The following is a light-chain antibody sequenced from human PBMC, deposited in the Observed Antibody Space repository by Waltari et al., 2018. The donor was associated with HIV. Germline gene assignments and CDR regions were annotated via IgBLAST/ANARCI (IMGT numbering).Light chain of an antibody. J-gene: IGLJ1*01. CDR2: VDN. V-gene: IGLV1-44*01. CDR3: AAWDARLNEYL. Sequence: QSVLTQPHSASGTPGQRVIISCSGSNSNVGSDVVNWDQQLPGTAPKLLLYVDNERPSGVPCRFSGSKSGASASLAISDLQSEDEAEYYCAAWDARLNEYLFGTGTKVTVL. CDR1: NSNVGSDV.